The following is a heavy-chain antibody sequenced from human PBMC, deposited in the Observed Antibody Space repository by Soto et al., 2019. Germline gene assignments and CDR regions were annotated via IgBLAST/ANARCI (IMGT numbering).Heavy chain of an antibody. V-gene: IGHV4-61*08. D-gene: IGHD1-1*01. Sequence: QVQLQDSGPGLVKPSETLALTCTGSGDSVSRADSDWSWIRQPPGKGLEWIGDICCSGSTEYNPSLRGRVIISVDTYKNQLSLKLSTVTAADTAVYFCARGMDNNKVGWWGQGTLVTVSS. CDR3: ARGMDNNKVGW. CDR1: GDSVSRADSD. CDR2: ICCSGST. J-gene: IGHJ4*02.